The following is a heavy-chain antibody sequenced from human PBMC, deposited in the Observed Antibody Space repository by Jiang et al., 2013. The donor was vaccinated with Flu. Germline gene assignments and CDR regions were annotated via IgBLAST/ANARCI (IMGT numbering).Heavy chain of an antibody. CDR1: GGSVNTDSYY. V-gene: IGHV4-31*03. Sequence: GSGLVKPSQTLSLTCTVSGGSVNTDSYYWSWIRQYPGKGLEWIAYIYNSAITRYNPSLESRVTISVDTSKNQFSLRLTSVTSADTAVYYCARLTPMWLGHPQGFFDLWGRGTLVTVSS. D-gene: IGHD3-22*01. CDR3: ARLTPMWLGHPQGFFDL. CDR2: IYNSAIT. J-gene: IGHJ2*01.